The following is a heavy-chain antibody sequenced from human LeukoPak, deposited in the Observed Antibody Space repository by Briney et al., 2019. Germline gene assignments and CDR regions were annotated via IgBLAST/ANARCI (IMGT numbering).Heavy chain of an antibody. CDR2: IYSDGTT. J-gene: IGHJ4*02. V-gene: IGHV3-53*01. CDR3: AKLVVVVAATPVDY. D-gene: IGHD2-15*01. CDR1: GFTVSSNY. Sequence: GGSLRLSCTVSGFTVSSNYMTWVRQAPGKGLEWVSVIYSDGTTYNADSAKGRFTISRDNSKNTLYLQMNSLRAEDTAVYYCAKLVVVVAATPVDYWGQGTLVTVSS.